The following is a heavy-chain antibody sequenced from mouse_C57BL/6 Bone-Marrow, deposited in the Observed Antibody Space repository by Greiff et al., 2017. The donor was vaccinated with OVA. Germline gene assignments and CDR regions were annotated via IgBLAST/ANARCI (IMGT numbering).Heavy chain of an antibody. J-gene: IGHJ4*01. Sequence: VHLQQSGAELVRPGASVKLSCKASGYTFTDYYMHWVKQRPGQGLEWIARIYPGSGDTYYTEKFKGKATLTTDKSSSTAYMQLSSLTSEDSAVYFCAVDNYDVIDYWGQGTSVTVSS. CDR2: IYPGSGDT. D-gene: IGHD1-3*01. CDR3: AVDNYDVIDY. CDR1: GYTFTDYY. V-gene: IGHV1-76*01.